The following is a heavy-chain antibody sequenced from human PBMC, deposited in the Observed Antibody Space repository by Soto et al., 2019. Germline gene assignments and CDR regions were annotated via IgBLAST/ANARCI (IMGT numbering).Heavy chain of an antibody. V-gene: IGHV1-3*05. D-gene: IGHD2-2*01. CDR1: GYTFTSYA. Sequence: QVQLVQSGAEEKKPGASVKVSCKASGYTFTSYAKHWVRQAPGQRLEWMGWINAGNGNTKYSQKFQGRVTISRGTSANTAYMELSSLRSEDTAVYFCASDVAAADYWGQGTLVTVSS. CDR2: INAGNGNT. J-gene: IGHJ4*02. CDR3: ASDVAAADY.